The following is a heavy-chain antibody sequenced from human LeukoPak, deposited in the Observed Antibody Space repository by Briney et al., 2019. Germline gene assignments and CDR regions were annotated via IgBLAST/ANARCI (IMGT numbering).Heavy chain of an antibody. CDR1: GFTFSSYG. CDR3: ARTVDITSGMDV. CDR2: IWYDGSNK. D-gene: IGHD3-16*01. J-gene: IGHJ6*02. Sequence: TGGSLRLSCAASGFTFSSYGMHWVRQAPGKGLEWVAVIWYDGSNKYYADSVKGRFTISRDNSKNTLYLQMNSLRAEDTAVYYCARTVDITSGMDVWGQGTTVTVSS. V-gene: IGHV3-33*01.